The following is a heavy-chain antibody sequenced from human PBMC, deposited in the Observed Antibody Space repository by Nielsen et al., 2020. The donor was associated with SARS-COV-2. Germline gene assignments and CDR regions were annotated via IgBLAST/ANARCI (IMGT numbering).Heavy chain of an antibody. CDR1: GFTFSNAW. CDR2: IKSKTDGGTT. D-gene: IGHD3-22*01. CDR3: TTGRYYYDSSGYSNDAFDI. J-gene: IGHJ3*02. Sequence: GGSLRLSCAASGFTFSNAWMSWVRQAPGKGLEWVGRIKSKTDGGTTDYAAPVKGRFTISRDDSKNTLYLQMNSLKTEDTAVYYCTTGRYYYDSSGYSNDAFDIWGQGTMVTVSS. V-gene: IGHV3-15*01.